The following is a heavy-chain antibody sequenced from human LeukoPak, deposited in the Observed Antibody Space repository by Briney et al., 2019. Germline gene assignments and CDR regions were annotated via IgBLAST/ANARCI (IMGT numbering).Heavy chain of an antibody. J-gene: IGHJ6*03. CDR3: ARRSEFGVLYYMDI. D-gene: IGHD3-16*01. CDR2: ISGSSGTI. V-gene: IGHV3-48*01. Sequence: GGSLRLSCVASGFTFSSYSMNWVRQAPGKGLEWVSYISGSSGTIYYADSVKGRFTISRDNAKNSLHLQMLSLRAEDTAVYYCARRSEFGVLYYMDIWGKGTTVTVSS. CDR1: GFTFSSYS.